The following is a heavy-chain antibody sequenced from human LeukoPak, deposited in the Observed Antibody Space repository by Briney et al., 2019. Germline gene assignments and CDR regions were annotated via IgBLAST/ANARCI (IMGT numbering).Heavy chain of an antibody. V-gene: IGHV4-39*01. Sequence: SETLSLTCTVSGGSISSSSYYWGWIRQPPGKGLVWIGSIYYSGSTYYNPSLKSPFTISVNTSKNQCSLKPSSVTAADTAVYYCARRSPSRGFDYWGQGTLVTVSS. CDR3: ARRSPSRGFDY. CDR1: GGSISSSSYY. J-gene: IGHJ4*02. D-gene: IGHD3-10*01. CDR2: IYYSGST.